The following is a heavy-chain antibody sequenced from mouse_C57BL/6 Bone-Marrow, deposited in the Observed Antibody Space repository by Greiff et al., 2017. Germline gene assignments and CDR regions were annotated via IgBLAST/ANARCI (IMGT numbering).Heavy chain of an antibody. J-gene: IGHJ3*01. V-gene: IGHV1-4*01. D-gene: IGHD2-4*01. CDR2: INPSSGYT. CDR1: GYTFTSYT. CDR3: ARVDYDFAY. Sequence: QVQLQQSGAELARPGASVKMSCKASGYTFTSYTMHWVKQRPGQGLEWIGYINPSSGYTKYNQKFKDKATLTADKSSSTAYMQLSSLTSEDSAVYCCARVDYDFAYWGQGTLVTVSA.